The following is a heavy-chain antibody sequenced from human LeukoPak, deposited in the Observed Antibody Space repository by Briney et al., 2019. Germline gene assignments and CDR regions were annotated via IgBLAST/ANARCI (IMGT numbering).Heavy chain of an antibody. V-gene: IGHV1-69*04. CDR3: ARDHPTTVTVYDSMDV. J-gene: IGHJ6*02. CDR1: RGTFSSYA. CDR2: IIPIFGIA. D-gene: IGHD4-17*01. Sequence: PAASVNVTCQASRGTFSSYAISWVRPPAGRGREWMGRIIPIFGIANYAQKFQGRVTITADKSTSTAYMELSSLRSEDTAEYYCARDHPTTVTVYDSMDVWGQGTTVTVSS.